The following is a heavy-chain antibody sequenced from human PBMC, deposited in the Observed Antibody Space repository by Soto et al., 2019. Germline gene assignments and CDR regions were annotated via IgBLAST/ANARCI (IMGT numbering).Heavy chain of an antibody. Sequence: PGGSLRLSCAASGFTFSGSAMHWFRQASGKGLEWVGRIRSKANSYATAYAASVKGRFTISRDDSKNTAYLQMNSLKTEDTAVYYCTRHRDYVWGSYRYMAHLFDYWGQGTLVTVSS. J-gene: IGHJ4*02. CDR3: TRHRDYVWGSYRYMAHLFDY. D-gene: IGHD3-16*02. V-gene: IGHV3-73*01. CDR1: GFTFSGSA. CDR2: IRSKANSYAT.